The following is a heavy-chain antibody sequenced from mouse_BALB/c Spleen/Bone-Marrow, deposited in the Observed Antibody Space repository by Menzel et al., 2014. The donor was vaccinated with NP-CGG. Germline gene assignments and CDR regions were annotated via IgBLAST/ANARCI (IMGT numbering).Heavy chain of an antibody. D-gene: IGHD3-1*01. CDR1: GFTFSSYA. J-gene: IGHJ4*01. CDR3: ARRSDLRASMDY. V-gene: IGHV5-9-3*01. CDR2: ISSGGSDT. Sequence: EVNLVESGGGLVKPGGSLKLSCTTSGFTFSSYAMSWVRQTPEKRLEWVEGISSGGSDTYYPDSVKGRFTVSRDNAKNTLYLQMSSLRSEDTALYYCARRSDLRASMDYWGQGTSVTVSS.